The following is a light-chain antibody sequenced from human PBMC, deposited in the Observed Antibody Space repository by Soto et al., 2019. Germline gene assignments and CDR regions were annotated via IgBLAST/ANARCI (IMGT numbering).Light chain of an antibody. CDR3: MQALQTPIT. CDR2: LGS. Sequence: DIVMTQSPLSLPVAPGEPASISCRSSPSLRHSIGYNYLDWYLQKPGQSPQLLISLGSNRASGVPDRFSGSGSGTNFTLKISRVEAEDVGIYYCMQALQTPITFGPGTKVDI. J-gene: IGKJ3*01. V-gene: IGKV2-28*01. CDR1: PSLRHSIGYNY.